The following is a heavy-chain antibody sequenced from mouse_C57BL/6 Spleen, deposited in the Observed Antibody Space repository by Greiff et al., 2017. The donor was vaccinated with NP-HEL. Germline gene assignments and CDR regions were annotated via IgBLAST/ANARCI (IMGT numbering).Heavy chain of an antibody. CDR2: IYPGSGST. CDR1: GYTFTSYW. J-gene: IGHJ4*01. V-gene: IGHV1-55*01. Sequence: VQLQQPGAELVKPGASVKMSCKASGYTFTSYWITWVKQRPGQGLEWIGDIYPGSGSTNYNEKFKSKATLTVDTSSSTAYMQLSSLTSEDSAVYYCARRGLTTVVATKGAMDYWGQGTSVTVSS. CDR3: ARRGLTTVVATKGAMDY. D-gene: IGHD1-1*01.